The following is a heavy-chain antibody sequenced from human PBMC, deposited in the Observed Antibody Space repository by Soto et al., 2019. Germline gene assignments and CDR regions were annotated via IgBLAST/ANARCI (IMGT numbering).Heavy chain of an antibody. Sequence: CLSLSDSASGLTLRGTCQNCIRQAQGKGLEWVSYISRIGSVLYYADSVRGGFTVSRDDGKISLYLQMNSLRAEDTAVYYCASDSHAVDLGHRGRGTLV. J-gene: IGHJ4*02. CDR1: GLTLRGTC. V-gene: IGHV3-11*01. CDR3: ASDSHAVDLGH. CDR2: ISRIGSVL. D-gene: IGHD3-10*01.